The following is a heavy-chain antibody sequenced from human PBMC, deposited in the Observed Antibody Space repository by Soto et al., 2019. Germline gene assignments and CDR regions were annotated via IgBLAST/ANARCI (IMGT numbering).Heavy chain of an antibody. CDR3: ARSVFP. CDR1: GGSISSGGYY. J-gene: IGHJ5*02. CDR2: IYYSGST. V-gene: IGHV4-31*03. Sequence: QVQLQESGPGLVKPSQTLSLTCTVSGGSISSGGYYWSWIRQHPGKGLEWIGYIYYSGSTYYNPSPXSXXTISVDTSKNQFTLKLTSVTAAATAVYYCARSVFPWGQGTLVTVSS.